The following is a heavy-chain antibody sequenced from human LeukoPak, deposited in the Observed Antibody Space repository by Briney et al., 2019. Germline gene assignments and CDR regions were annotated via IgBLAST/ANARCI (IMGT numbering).Heavy chain of an antibody. CDR2: IYYSGST. CDR3: ARVAFSGSYNFDY. D-gene: IGHD1-26*01. V-gene: IGHV4-59*01. J-gene: IGHJ4*02. Sequence: SETLSLTCTVSGGSISSYYWSWIRQPPGKGLVWIGYIYYSGSTNYNPSLKSRVTISVDTSKNQFSLMLSSVTAADTAVYYCARVAFSGSYNFDYWGQGTLVTVSS. CDR1: GGSISSYY.